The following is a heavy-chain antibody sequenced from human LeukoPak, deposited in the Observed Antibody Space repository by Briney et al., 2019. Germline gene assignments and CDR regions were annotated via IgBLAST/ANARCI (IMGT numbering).Heavy chain of an antibody. CDR2: IKQDGSEK. V-gene: IGHV3-7*01. CDR3: ARDTRDYEYYYYGMDV. CDR1: GFTFSSYA. Sequence: GGSLRLSCAASGFTFSSYAISWVRQAPGKGLEWVANIKQDGSEKYYVDSVKGRFTISRDNAKNSLYLQMNSLRAEDTAVYYCARDTRDYEYYYYGMDVWGQGTTVTVSS. D-gene: IGHD4-17*01. J-gene: IGHJ6*02.